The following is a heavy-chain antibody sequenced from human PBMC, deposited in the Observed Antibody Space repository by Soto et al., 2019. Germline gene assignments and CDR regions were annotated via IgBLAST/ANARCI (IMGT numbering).Heavy chain of an antibody. CDR1: GFTFSSYG. CDR2: ISYDGSNK. J-gene: IGHJ6*01. D-gene: IGHD5-12*01. Sequence: QVQLVESGGGEVQPGRSLRLSCAASGFTFSSYGMHWVRQAPGKGLEWVAVISYDGSNKYYADSVKGRFTISRDNSKNTLYLQMNSLRAEDTAVYYCAKDEGWLQFGYYYYGMDVW. V-gene: IGHV3-30*18. CDR3: AKDEGWLQFGYYYYGMDV.